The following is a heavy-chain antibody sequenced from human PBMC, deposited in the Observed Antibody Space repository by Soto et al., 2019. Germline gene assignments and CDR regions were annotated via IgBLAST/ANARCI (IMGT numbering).Heavy chain of an antibody. CDR2: IFSNGDT. J-gene: IGHJ5*02. D-gene: IGHD6-13*01. CDR1: GFSVTSNY. V-gene: IGHV3-66*04. CDR3: AAHPAAYH. Sequence: GGSLRLSCAASGFSVTSNYMTWVRQAPGKGLEWVSVIFSNGDTNYADSVKGRFTISRDKSKTTLYLQMNTLRAEDTAVYYCAAHPAAYHWGQGTLVTVSS.